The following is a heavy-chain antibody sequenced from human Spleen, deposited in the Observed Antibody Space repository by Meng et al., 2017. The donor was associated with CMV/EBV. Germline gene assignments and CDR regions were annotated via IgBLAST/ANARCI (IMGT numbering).Heavy chain of an antibody. CDR3: ARSITVSQIDY. CDR1: EYSFTSYG. CDR2: INTYNGDT. V-gene: IGHV1-18*01. D-gene: IGHD4-11*01. Sequence: SCKTSEYSFTSYGVSWVRQAPGQGLEWMGRINTYNGDTKYAQKFQGRVTMTTDTSTTTAYMELRSLRNDDTAVYYCARSITVSQIDYWGQGTLVTVSS. J-gene: IGHJ4*02.